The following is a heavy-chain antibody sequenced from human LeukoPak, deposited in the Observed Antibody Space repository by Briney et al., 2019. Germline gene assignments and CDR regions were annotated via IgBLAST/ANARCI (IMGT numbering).Heavy chain of an antibody. D-gene: IGHD5-18*01. CDR3: ARGSGYSDGSVWLFDY. V-gene: IGHV4-59*01. CDR1: GDSISSYY. CDR2: IYYTGRT. J-gene: IGHJ4*02. Sequence: SETLSLTCSVSGDSISSYYWSCIRQHPAKGLEWFVYIYYTGRTNYNPSLKSRVTISVDMSKKQFCLKLSSVTAADTAVYYCARGSGYSDGSVWLFDYWGQGTLVTVAS.